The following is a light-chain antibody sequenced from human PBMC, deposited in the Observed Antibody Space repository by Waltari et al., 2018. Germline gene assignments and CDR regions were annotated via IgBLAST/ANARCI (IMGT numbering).Light chain of an antibody. J-gene: IGKJ4*01. CDR3: QQDGGSPPLT. CDR2: GAS. V-gene: IGKV3-20*01. CDR1: QSVSTT. Sequence: EIVMTQSPATLSVSPGERATLSCRASQSVSTTLAWYQQKPGQAPRLLIYGASTRATGIPDRFSGSGSGTDFTLTISRLEPEDFAVYYCQQDGGSPPLTFGGGTKVEIK.